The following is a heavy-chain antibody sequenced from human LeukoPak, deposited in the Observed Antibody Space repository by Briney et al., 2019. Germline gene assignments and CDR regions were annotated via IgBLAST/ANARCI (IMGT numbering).Heavy chain of an antibody. D-gene: IGHD3-9*01. CDR1: GGSIRSSSYY. J-gene: IGHJ4*02. Sequence: SETLSLTCTVSGGSIRSSSYYWGWIRQPAGKGLEWIGSIYYSGSTYYNPSLKSRVTISVDTSKNQFSLKLSPVTAADTAVYYCARRYYDNLTGYYDPFDYWGQGTLVTVSS. V-gene: IGHV4-39*01. CDR3: ARRYYDNLTGYYDPFDY. CDR2: IYYSGST.